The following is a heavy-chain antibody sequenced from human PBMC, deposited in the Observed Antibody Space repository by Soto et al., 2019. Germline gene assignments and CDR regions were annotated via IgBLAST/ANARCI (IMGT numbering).Heavy chain of an antibody. V-gene: IGHV4-4*02. J-gene: IGHJ5*02. CDR1: GGSISSSNW. CDR3: ARDYYDSSGYYFPLPFDP. Sequence: PSETLSLTCAVSGGSISSSNWWSWVRQPPGKGLEWIGEIYHSGSTNYNPSLKSRVTISVDKSKNQFSLKLSSVTAADTAVYYCARDYYDSSGYYFPLPFDPWGQGTLVTVSS. D-gene: IGHD3-22*01. CDR2: IYHSGST.